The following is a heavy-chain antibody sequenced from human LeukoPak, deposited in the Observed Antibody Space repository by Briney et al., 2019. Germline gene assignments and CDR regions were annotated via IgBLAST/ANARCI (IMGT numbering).Heavy chain of an antibody. Sequence: GGSLRLSCAASGFTFSNYWTHWVRQAPGKGLEWVSRISPDGTTTAFADSVEGRFAISRDNAKNTLYLQMTSLRAEDTAMYYCARSAWVDYFDYWGQGTLVTVSS. D-gene: IGHD2-15*01. CDR2: ISPDGTTT. CDR1: GFTFSNYW. V-gene: IGHV3-74*01. J-gene: IGHJ4*02. CDR3: ARSAWVDYFDY.